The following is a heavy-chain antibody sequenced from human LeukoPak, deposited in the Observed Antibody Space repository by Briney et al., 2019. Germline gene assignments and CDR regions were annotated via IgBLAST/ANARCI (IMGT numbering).Heavy chain of an antibody. CDR3: ARNIPALVPVY. J-gene: IGHJ4*02. D-gene: IGHD2-21*01. V-gene: IGHV4-30-4*01. CDR2: IYYSGST. CDR1: GGSISSSAYR. Sequence: PSETLSLTCSVSGGSISSSAYRWSWIRQPPGKGLEWFGYIYYSGSTYYNPTLKSRVTISVDTSNNQFALKLSSVTAADTAVYYCARNIPALVPVYWGQGTLVTVSS.